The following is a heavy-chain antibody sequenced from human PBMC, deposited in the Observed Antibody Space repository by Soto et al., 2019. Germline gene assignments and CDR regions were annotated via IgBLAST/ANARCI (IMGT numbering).Heavy chain of an antibody. Sequence: SETLSLTCTVSGGSISSYYWSWIRQPPGKGLEWIGYIYYSGSTNYNPSLKSRVTISVDTSKNQFSLKLSSVTAADTAVYYCARRFDYWGQGTLVTVSS. CDR1: GGSISSYY. J-gene: IGHJ4*02. V-gene: IGHV4-59*08. CDR2: IYYSGST. CDR3: ARRFDY.